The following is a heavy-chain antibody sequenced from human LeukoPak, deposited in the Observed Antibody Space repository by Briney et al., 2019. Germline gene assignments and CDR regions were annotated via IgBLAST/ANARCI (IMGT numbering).Heavy chain of an antibody. V-gene: IGHV3-21*01. Sequence: GGSLRLSCAASGFTFSSYSMNWVRQAPGKGLEWVSSISSSSSYIYYADSVKGRFTISRDNAKNSLYLQMNSLRAEGTAVYYCARFGKWELLGLNDYWGQGTLVTVSS. CDR1: GFTFSSYS. CDR3: ARFGKWELLGLNDY. CDR2: ISSSSSYI. J-gene: IGHJ4*02. D-gene: IGHD1-26*01.